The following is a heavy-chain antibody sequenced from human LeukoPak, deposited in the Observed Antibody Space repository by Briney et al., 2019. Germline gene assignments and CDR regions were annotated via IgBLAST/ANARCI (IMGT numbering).Heavy chain of an antibody. CDR1: GFTFSSYA. CDR3: ARDMDV. CDR2: ISRSRSTI. Sequence: GGSLRLSCAASGFTFSSYAMSWVRQAPGKGLEWVSYISRSRSTIYYADSVKGRFTISRDNAKNSLYLQMNSLRVEDTAMYYCARDMDVWGQGTTVTVSS. V-gene: IGHV3-48*01. J-gene: IGHJ6*02.